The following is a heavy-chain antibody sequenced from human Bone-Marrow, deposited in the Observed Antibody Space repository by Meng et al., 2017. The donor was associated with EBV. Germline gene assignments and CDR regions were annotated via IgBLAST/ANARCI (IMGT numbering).Heavy chain of an antibody. D-gene: IGHD6-19*01. J-gene: IGHJ5*02. Sequence: HLQPRASGPGQVKPSETLSLTCTVSGDSISSFYYWGWIRQPPGRGLEWIGSVHYTGSTYYSPSLKSRVTVSVDTSKNQFSLRLTSVTAADTAVYYCARPFPSWQSPRLDPFGAWGQGTLVTVSS. CDR2: VHYTGST. CDR3: ARPFPSWQSPRLDPFGA. V-gene: IGHV4-39*01. CDR1: GDSISSFYY.